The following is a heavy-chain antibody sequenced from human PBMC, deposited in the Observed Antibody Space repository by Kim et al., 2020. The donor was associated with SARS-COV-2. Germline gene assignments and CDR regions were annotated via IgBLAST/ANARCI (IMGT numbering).Heavy chain of an antibody. Sequence: SETLSLTCTVSGGSISSYYWSWIRQPPGKGLEWIGYIYYSGSTNYNPSLKSRVTISVDTSKNQFSLKLSSVTAADTAVYYCARGIQDSDYGQGYYYYYGMDVWGQGTTVTVSS. CDR1: GGSISSYY. D-gene: IGHD4-17*01. V-gene: IGHV4-59*01. CDR3: ARGIQDSDYGQGYYYYYGMDV. CDR2: IYYSGST. J-gene: IGHJ6*02.